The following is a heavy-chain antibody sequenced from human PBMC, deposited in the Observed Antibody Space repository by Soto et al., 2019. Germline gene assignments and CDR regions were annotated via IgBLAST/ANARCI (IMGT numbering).Heavy chain of an antibody. CDR3: ARDLEYSSLIEPTFDY. J-gene: IGHJ4*02. CDR2: IKQDGSEK. D-gene: IGHD6-6*01. CDR1: GFTFSSYW. Sequence: PVGSLRLSCAASGFTFSSYWMSWVRQAPGKGLEWVANIKQDGSEKYYVDSVKGRFTISRDNAKNSLYLQMNSLRAEDTAVYYCARDLEYSSLIEPTFDYWGQGTLVTVSS. V-gene: IGHV3-7*03.